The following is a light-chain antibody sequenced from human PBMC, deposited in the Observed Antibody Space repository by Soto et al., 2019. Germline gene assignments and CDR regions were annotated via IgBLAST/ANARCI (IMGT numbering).Light chain of an antibody. CDR2: GAS. J-gene: IGKJ5*01. CDR1: QNVSTN. Sequence: EIAMTQSPASLSVSPGERATLSCRASQNVSTNLAWYQQKPGQAPRLLMYGASTRAIGIPARFTGDGSGTEFTLTISSLQPEDVTFYYCQQYDNWPITFGQGTRLEIK. CDR3: QQYDNWPIT. V-gene: IGKV3-15*01.